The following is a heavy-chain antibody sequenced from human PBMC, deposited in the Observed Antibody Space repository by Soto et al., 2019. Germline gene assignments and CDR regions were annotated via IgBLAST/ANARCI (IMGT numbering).Heavy chain of an antibody. J-gene: IGHJ5*02. CDR1: GGSISSGGYY. V-gene: IGHV4-61*08. CDR3: ARDQSSWGWFDP. D-gene: IGHD6-13*01. CDR2: IYYSGST. Sequence: PSETLSLTCTVSGGSISSGGYYWSWIRQPPGKGLEWIGYIYYSGSTNYNPSLKSRVTISVDTSKNQFSLKLSSVTAADTAVYYCARDQSSWGWFDPWGQGTLVTVSS.